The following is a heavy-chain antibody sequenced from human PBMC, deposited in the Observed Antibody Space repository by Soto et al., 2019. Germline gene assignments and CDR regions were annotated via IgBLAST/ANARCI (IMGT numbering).Heavy chain of an antibody. J-gene: IGHJ4*02. D-gene: IGHD3-22*01. Sequence: LRLSCTASGFTFEDHTMHWVRQAPGKGLEWVSLISWDGDSAYYADSVKGRFTISRDNSKNSLYLQMNSLRTEDTALYYCAKGFYYYDSSGHPPDYWGQGTLVTVSS. CDR2: ISWDGDSA. CDR3: AKGFYYYDSSGHPPDY. CDR1: GFTFEDHT. V-gene: IGHV3-43*01.